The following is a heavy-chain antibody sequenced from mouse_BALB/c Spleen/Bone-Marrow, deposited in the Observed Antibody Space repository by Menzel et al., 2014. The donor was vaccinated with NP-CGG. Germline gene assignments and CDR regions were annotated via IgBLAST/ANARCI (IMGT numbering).Heavy chain of an antibody. D-gene: IGHD1-1*01. V-gene: IGHV1-74*01. CDR2: IDPYDNET. Sequence: VHLVESGAELVRPGASVKLSCKASGYTFTSYWTNWVQQRPEQGLEWIGRIDPYDNETNYNHRLKDKAILTVDNSTNTPYMQLSSVTSEDSAVYCCARRGYYGGFAYWGQGTLVTVSA. CDR3: ARRGYYGGFAY. CDR1: GYTFTSYW. J-gene: IGHJ3*01.